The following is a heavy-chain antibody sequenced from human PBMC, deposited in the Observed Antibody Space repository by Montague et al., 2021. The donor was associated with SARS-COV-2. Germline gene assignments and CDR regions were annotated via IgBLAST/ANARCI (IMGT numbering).Heavy chain of an antibody. D-gene: IGHD5-12*01. Sequence: SETLSLTCSASGGTAITDTHYWGWVRHSPGKGLEWLGSVSYSGSTYYNPSLKSRVTISVDTTKNQFSLKLSSVTAADTAVYYCARDLWVWLSVEGSFDSWGQGTLVTVSS. CDR2: VSYSGST. CDR1: GGTAITDTHY. V-gene: IGHV4-39*07. J-gene: IGHJ4*02. CDR3: ARDLWVWLSVEGSFDS.